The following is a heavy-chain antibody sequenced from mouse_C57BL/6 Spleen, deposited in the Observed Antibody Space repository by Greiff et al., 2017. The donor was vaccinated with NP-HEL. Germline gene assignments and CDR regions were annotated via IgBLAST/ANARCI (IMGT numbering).Heavy chain of an antibody. CDR2: INPNNGGT. J-gene: IGHJ1*03. V-gene: IGHV1-18*01. D-gene: IGHD2-3*01. Sequence: EVQRVESGPELVKPGASVKIPCKASGYTFTDYNMDWVKQSHGKSLEWIGDINPNNGGTIYNQKFKGKATLTVDKSSSTAYMELRSLTSEDTAVYYCARRWLLPYWYFDVWGTGTTVTVSS. CDR3: ARRWLLPYWYFDV. CDR1: GYTFTDYN.